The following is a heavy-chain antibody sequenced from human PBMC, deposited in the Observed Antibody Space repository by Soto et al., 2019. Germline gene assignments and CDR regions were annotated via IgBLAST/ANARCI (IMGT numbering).Heavy chain of an antibody. J-gene: IGHJ6*02. D-gene: IGHD6-19*01. CDR3: ARAGLEVAGTPTQPYGMDV. Sequence: ASVKVSCKASGYTFTSYYMHWVRQAPGQGLEWMGIINPSGGSTSYAQKFQGRVTMTRDTSTSTVYMELSSLRSEDTAVYYCARAGLEVAGTPTQPYGMDVWGQGTTVTVSS. V-gene: IGHV1-46*01. CDR1: GYTFTSYY. CDR2: INPSGGST.